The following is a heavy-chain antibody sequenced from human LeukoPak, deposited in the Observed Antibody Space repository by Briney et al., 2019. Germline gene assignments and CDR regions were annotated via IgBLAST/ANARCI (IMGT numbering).Heavy chain of an antibody. CDR3: ARLEDTSDAFDI. CDR1: GGSISSYY. CDR2: IYYSGST. J-gene: IGHJ3*02. V-gene: IGHV4-59*08. Sequence: SETLSLTCTVSGGSISSYYWSWIRQPPGKGLEWIGYIYYSGSTNYNPSLKSRVTISVDTSKNQFSLKLSSVTAADTAVYYCARLEDTSDAFDIWGQGTMVTVSS.